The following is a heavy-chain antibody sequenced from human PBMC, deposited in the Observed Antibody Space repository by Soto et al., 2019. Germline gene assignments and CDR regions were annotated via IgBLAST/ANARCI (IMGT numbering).Heavy chain of an antibody. CDR2: INAGCGNT. J-gene: IGHJ4*02. Sequence: ASVKVSCKASGYTFSSYAMHWVRQAPGQRLEWMGWINAGCGNTKSSQKFQDRVTISRDTSASTAYMELTSLRSEDTAVYYCARDTGDGTFDFWGQGTLVTVSS. V-gene: IGHV1-3*01. CDR3: ARDTGDGTFDF. D-gene: IGHD7-27*01. CDR1: GYTFSSYA.